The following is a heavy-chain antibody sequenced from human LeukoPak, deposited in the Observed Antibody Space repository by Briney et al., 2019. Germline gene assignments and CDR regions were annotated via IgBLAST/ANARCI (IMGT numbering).Heavy chain of an antibody. J-gene: IGHJ4*02. Sequence: GASVKVSCKASGYTFTSYGISWVRQAPGQGLEVMGWISAYNGNSYYAQNLQGRVTMTTDTSTSTAYMELRSLRSDDTAVYYCAREAQQLATIYFDYWGQGTLVTVSS. D-gene: IGHD1-1*01. CDR1: GYTFTSYG. CDR2: ISAYNGNS. V-gene: IGHV1-18*01. CDR3: AREAQQLATIYFDY.